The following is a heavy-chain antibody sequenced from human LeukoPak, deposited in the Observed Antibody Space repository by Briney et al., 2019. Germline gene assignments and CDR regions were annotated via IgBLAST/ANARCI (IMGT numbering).Heavy chain of an antibody. D-gene: IGHD6-19*01. J-gene: IGHJ4*02. CDR1: GFTFTSSA. CDR3: AAASTYSSGWYEDYDC. CDR2: IVVGSGNT. Sequence: SVKVSCKASGFTFTSSAMQWVRQARGQRLEWIGWIVVGSGNTNYAQKFQERVTITRDMSTSTAYMELSSLRSEDTAVYYCAAASTYSSGWYEDYDCWGQGTLVTVSS. V-gene: IGHV1-58*02.